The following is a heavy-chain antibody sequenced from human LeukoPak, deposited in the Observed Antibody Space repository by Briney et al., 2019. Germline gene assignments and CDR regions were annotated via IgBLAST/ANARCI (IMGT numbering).Heavy chain of an antibody. CDR2: INSDGGST. D-gene: IGHD6-19*01. CDR3: AKSPTEWLATGWYFDL. V-gene: IGHV3-74*01. CDR1: GFTFSSYW. J-gene: IGHJ2*01. Sequence: GGPLRLSCTASGFTFSSYWMHWVRQAPGKGLVWVSRINSDGGSTSYADSVKGRFTISRDNSKNTLYLQMNSLRAEDTAVYYCAKSPTEWLATGWYFDLWGRGTLVTVSS.